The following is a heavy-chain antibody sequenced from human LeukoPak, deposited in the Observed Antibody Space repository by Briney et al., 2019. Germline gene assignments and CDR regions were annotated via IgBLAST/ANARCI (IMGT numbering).Heavy chain of an antibody. J-gene: IGHJ4*02. CDR3: AREAGDYSRGFDY. Sequence: SETLSHTCAVSGYSISSSYWWSWVRQPPGKGLEWIGEISHRGNTNYNPSLKSRVTTSADKSKNQLSLKLTSVTAADTAIYYCAREAGDYSRGFDYWGQGILVTVSS. V-gene: IGHV4-4*02. CDR1: GYSISSSYW. CDR2: ISHRGNT. D-gene: IGHD2-15*01.